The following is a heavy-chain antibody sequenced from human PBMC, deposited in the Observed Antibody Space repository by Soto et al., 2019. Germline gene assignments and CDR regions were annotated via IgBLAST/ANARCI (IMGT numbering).Heavy chain of an antibody. CDR2: SNHSGST. J-gene: IGHJ5*02. Sequence: QVQLQQWGAGLLKPSETLSLTCAVYGGSFSGYYWSWIRQPPGKGLEWIGESNHSGSTNYHPSLKRRVTISVDTSKNQFSLKLSSVTAADTAVYYCAGDICGSYRSWFDPWGQGTLVTVSS. D-gene: IGHD3-16*02. CDR3: AGDICGSYRSWFDP. CDR1: GGSFSGYY. V-gene: IGHV4-34*01.